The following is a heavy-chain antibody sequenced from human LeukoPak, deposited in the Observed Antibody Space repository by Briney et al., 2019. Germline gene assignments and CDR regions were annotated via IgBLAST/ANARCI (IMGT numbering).Heavy chain of an antibody. Sequence: GGSLRLSCAASGFTFSSHSMNWVRQAPGKGLVWVSSISSSSSYIYYADSVKGRFTISRDNAKNSLYLQMNSLRAEDTAVYYCARKPTYYYDSSGYSPYYYGMDVWGQGTTVTVSS. V-gene: IGHV3-21*01. D-gene: IGHD3-22*01. CDR3: ARKPTYYYDSSGYSPYYYGMDV. CDR1: GFTFSSHS. CDR2: ISSSSSYI. J-gene: IGHJ6*02.